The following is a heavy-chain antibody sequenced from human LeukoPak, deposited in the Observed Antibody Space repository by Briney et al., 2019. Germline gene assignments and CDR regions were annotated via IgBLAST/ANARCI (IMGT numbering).Heavy chain of an antibody. CDR2: ISAYNGNT. D-gene: IGHD3-22*01. CDR3: ARTLVVINDAFDI. J-gene: IGHJ3*02. Sequence: ASVKVSCKASGGTFSSYAISWVRQAPGQGLEWMGWISAYNGNTNYAQKLQGRVTMTTDTSTSTAYMELRSLRSDDTAVYYCARTLVVINDAFDIWGQGTMVTVSS. CDR1: GGTFSSYA. V-gene: IGHV1-18*01.